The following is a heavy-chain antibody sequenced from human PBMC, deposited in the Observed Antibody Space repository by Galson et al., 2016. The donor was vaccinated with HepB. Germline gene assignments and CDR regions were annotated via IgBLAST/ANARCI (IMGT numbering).Heavy chain of an antibody. V-gene: IGHV4-30-4*08. D-gene: IGHD7-27*01. CDR3: VRESWGSTDYLDY. CDR1: GGSIRSTGFY. CDR2: IYYNGSI. J-gene: IGHJ4*02. Sequence: TLSLTCTVSGGSIRSTGFYWSWIRQHPEKGLEYIGYIYYNGSIYYTPSLKSRLSISIDTFRNQFSLTLSSVTAADTAVYYCVRESWGSTDYLDYWGQGILVTVSS.